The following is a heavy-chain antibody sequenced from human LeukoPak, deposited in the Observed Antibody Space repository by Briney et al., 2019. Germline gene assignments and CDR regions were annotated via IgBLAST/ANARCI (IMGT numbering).Heavy chain of an antibody. D-gene: IGHD3-22*01. Sequence: PSETLSLTCAVYGGSFSGYYWSWIRQPPGKGLEWIGEINHSGSTNYNPSLKSRVTISVDTSKNQFSLKLSSVTAADTAVYYCASTPSEDYDSSGYRQTGDYFDYWGQGTLVTVSS. J-gene: IGHJ4*02. CDR1: GGSFSGYY. CDR2: INHSGST. CDR3: ASTPSEDYDSSGYRQTGDYFDY. V-gene: IGHV4-34*01.